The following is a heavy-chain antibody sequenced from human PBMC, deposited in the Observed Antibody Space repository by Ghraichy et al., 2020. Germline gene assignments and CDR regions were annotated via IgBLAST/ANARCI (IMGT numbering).Heavy chain of an antibody. Sequence: SQTLSLTCAVYGGSFSGHFWSWIRQPPGKGLEWIGEINHSGTTNYNPSLKSRVTISLDTSKNQFSLKLTSVTAADTAVYYCARDTDGTFDYWGQGTLVTVSS. CDR3: ARDTDGTFDY. CDR2: INHSGTT. J-gene: IGHJ4*02. CDR1: GGSFSGHF. V-gene: IGHV4-34*01. D-gene: IGHD1-14*01.